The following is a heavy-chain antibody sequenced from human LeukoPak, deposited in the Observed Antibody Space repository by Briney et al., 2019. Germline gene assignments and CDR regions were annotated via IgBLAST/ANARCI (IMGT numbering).Heavy chain of an antibody. CDR3: TRGPTLIGVAGTWPLDD. D-gene: IGHD6-19*01. V-gene: IGHV3-21*01. J-gene: IGHJ4*02. CDR1: GFTFSSYS. CDR2: ISSGSAYR. Sequence: GGSLRLSCAASGFTFSSYSMHWVRQAPGKGLEWVSSISSGSAYRYYADSVKGRFTISRDNAKNSLHLQMNSLRAEDSAVYYCTRGPTLIGVAGTWPLDDWGQGTLVTVSS.